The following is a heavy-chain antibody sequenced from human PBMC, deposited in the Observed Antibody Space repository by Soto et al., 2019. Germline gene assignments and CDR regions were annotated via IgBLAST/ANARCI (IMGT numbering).Heavy chain of an antibody. D-gene: IGHD1-26*01. CDR2: LSNTGRRT. V-gene: IGHV3-23*01. Sequence: PGGSLRLSCAASGFTFSANAMSWVRQAPGKGLEWVSGLSNTGRRTSYADSVKGRFNISRDNSENTVYLQMNSLRVEDTAVYYCATEMGATQGPFDNWGQGTLVTVSS. J-gene: IGHJ4*02. CDR3: ATEMGATQGPFDN. CDR1: GFTFSANA.